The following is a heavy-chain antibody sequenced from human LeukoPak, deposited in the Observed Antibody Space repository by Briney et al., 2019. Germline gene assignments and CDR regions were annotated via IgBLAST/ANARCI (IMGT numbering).Heavy chain of an antibody. J-gene: IGHJ4*02. CDR1: GFTFSTYA. CDR3: VKGGLGSWPMYYFDY. D-gene: IGHD6-13*01. CDR2: ISSDGDST. Sequence: GGSLRLSCAASGFTFSTYAMHWVRQAPGKGLEYVSAISSDGDSTYYANSVKGRFTISRDNSKNTLYLQMGSLRAEDMAVYYCVKGGLGSWPMYYFDYWGQGTLVTVSS. V-gene: IGHV3-64*01.